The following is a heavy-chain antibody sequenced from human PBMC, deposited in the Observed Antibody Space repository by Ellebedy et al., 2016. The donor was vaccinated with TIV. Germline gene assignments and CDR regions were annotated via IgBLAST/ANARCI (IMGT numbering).Heavy chain of an antibody. D-gene: IGHD7-27*01. CDR2: MNPDGSAK. V-gene: IGHV3-7*04. CDR1: GFTFSSFA. Sequence: GESLKISCEASGFTFSSFAMGWVRQSPGRGLEWVANMNPDGSAKSFVDSVRGRFIISRDNAKKSLYLQMNSLRVEDTAVYYCAKDPNWESGYWGQGTLVTVS. CDR3: AKDPNWESGY. J-gene: IGHJ4*02.